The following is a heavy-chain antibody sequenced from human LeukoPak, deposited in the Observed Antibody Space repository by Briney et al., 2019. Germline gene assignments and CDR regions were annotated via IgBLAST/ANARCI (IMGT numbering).Heavy chain of an antibody. CDR1: GYTFTIYA. CDR3: ARSKYGDY. D-gene: IGHD4-17*01. CDR2: ISAYNGNT. J-gene: IGHJ4*02. Sequence: GASVKVSCKASGYTFTIYAMNWVRQAPGQGLEWMGWISAYNGNTNYAQKLQGRVTMTTDTSTSTAYMELRSLRSDDTAVYYCARSKYGDYWGQGTLVTVSS. V-gene: IGHV1-18*01.